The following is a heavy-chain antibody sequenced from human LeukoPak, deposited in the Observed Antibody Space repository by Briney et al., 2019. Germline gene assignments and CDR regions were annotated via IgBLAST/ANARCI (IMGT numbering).Heavy chain of an antibody. CDR2: ISYDGSNK. V-gene: IGHV3-30-3*01. CDR1: GFTFSSYA. D-gene: IGHD6-19*01. Sequence: GGSLRLSCAASGFTFSSYAMHWVRQAPGKGLEWVAVISYDGSNKYYADSVKGRFTISRDNSKNTLYLQMNSLRAEDTAVYYCARERIAVAVSMDYRGQGTLVTFSS. J-gene: IGHJ4*02. CDR3: ARERIAVAVSMDY.